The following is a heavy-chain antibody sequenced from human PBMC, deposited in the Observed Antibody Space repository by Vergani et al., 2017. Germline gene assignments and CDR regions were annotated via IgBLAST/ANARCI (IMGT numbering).Heavy chain of an antibody. CDR3: ARGRGYYYDSTVYWYFDL. Sequence: QVQLQESGPGLVKPSETLSLTCTVSGGSISSYYWSWIRQPPGKGLEWIGYIYTSGSTNYNPSLKSRVTISVDTSKNQFSLKLSSVTAADTAVYYCARGRGYYYDSTVYWYFDLWGRGTLVTVSS. D-gene: IGHD3-22*01. V-gene: IGHV4-4*09. CDR1: GGSISSYY. J-gene: IGHJ2*01. CDR2: IYTSGST.